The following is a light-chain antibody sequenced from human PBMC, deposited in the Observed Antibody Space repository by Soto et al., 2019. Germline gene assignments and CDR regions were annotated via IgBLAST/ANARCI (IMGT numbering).Light chain of an antibody. CDR3: QQYNSYSRT. CDR2: DAS. Sequence: DIHMTQSPSSVSAAVGDRVTITFRASQSISSRLAWYQQKPGKAPKLLIYDASSLESGVPSRFSGSGSGTEFTLTISSLQPDDFATYYCQQYNSYSRTFGQGTKVDI. J-gene: IGKJ1*01. V-gene: IGKV1-5*01. CDR1: QSISSR.